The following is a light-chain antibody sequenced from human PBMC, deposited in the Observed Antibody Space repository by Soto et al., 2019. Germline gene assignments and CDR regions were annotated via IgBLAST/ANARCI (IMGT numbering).Light chain of an antibody. CDR1: SSGIGTFNL. CDR3: CSFAGGTTFHVV. V-gene: IGLV2-23*02. J-gene: IGLJ2*01. Sequence: QSVLTQPASVSGSPGQSIAISCTGNSSGIGTFNLVSWYQQHPGRAPKLIIFEVRNRPSGVSNRFSGSKSGNTASLTISGLQADDEADYYCCSFAGGTTFHVVFGGGTKLTVL. CDR2: EVR.